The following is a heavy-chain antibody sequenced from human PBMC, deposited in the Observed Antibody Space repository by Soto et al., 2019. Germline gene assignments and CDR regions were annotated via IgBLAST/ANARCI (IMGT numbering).Heavy chain of an antibody. D-gene: IGHD6-6*01. CDR1: GGSISSDANF. CDR3: ARGSFSSSSSWFDP. J-gene: IGHJ5*02. V-gene: IGHV4-31*03. CDR2: ISYTGRT. Sequence: LSLTCTVSGGSISSDANFWSWIRQLPGRGLEWIGYISYTGRTYYTPSLNSRLTISLDTSKNLFSLRLSAVTAADTAVYFCARGSFSSSSSWFDPWGQGTLVTVSS.